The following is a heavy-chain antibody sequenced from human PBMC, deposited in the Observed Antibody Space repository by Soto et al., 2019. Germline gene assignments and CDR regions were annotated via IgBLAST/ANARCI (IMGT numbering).Heavy chain of an antibody. J-gene: IGHJ3*02. CDR1: GYIFTRYG. CDR3: ESVMTGQALDI. CDR2: INAGTGQV. D-gene: IGHD2-21*01. V-gene: IGHV1-3*01. Sequence: QVQLVQSGASEVQKPGASVKVSCKASGYIFTRYGIHWVRQAPGQVLEWVGWINAGTGQVKYSQQLQGRASLTRDTGASTAYMVLISLKSEDTAVYYCESVMTGQALDIWGQGTKVTVSS.